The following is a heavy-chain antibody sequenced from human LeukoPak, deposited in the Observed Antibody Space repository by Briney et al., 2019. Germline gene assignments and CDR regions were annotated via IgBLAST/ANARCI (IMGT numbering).Heavy chain of an antibody. CDR2: IYYSGST. CDR1: GGSISSSSYY. V-gene: IGHV4-39*01. J-gene: IGHJ4*02. D-gene: IGHD6-19*01. Sequence: SATLSLTCTVSGGSISSSSYYWGWIRQPPGKGLEWIGSIYYSGSTYYNPSLKSRVTISVDTSKNQFSLKLSSVTAADTAVYYCARISSGWYGAFDYWGQGTLVTVPS. CDR3: ARISSGWYGAFDY.